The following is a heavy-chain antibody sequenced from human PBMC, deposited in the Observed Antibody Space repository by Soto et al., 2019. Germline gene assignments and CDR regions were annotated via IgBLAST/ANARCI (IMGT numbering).Heavy chain of an antibody. Sequence: PSQTLSLTWTVSGGSISSGGYYWSWIRQHPGKGLEWIGYIDYSGSTYYNPSLKSRVTISVDTSKNQFSLKLSSVTAADTAVYYCARVYYYGSGSYSDYWGQGTLVTVSS. J-gene: IGHJ4*02. CDR3: ARVYYYGSGSYSDY. D-gene: IGHD3-10*01. CDR2: IDYSGST. V-gene: IGHV4-31*02. CDR1: GGSISSGGYY.